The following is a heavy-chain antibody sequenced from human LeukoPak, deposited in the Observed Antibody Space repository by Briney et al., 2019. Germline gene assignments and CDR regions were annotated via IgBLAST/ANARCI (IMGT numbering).Heavy chain of an antibody. CDR2: IKSKTDGGTT. D-gene: IGHD3-10*01. CDR3: TTALWFGELGYRYYFDY. J-gene: IGHJ4*02. CDR1: GFTFSNAW. Sequence: GGSLRLSCAASGFTFSNAWMSWVRQAPGKGLECVGRIKSKTDGGTTDYAAPVKGRFTISRDDSKNTLYLQMNSLKTEDTAVYYCTTALWFGELGYRYYFDYWGQGTLVTVSS. V-gene: IGHV3-15*01.